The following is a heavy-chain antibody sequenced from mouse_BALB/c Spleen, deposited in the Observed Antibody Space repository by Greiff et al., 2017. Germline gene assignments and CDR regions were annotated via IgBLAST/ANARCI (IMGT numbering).Heavy chain of an antibody. CDR1: GFSLSRYS. CDR3: ARGDYGSSAWFAY. J-gene: IGHJ3*01. D-gene: IGHD1-1*01. CDR2: IWGGGST. Sequence: VQVVESGPGLVAPSQSLSITCTVSGFSLSRYSVHWVRQPPGKGLEWLGMIWGGGSTDYNSALKSRLSISKDNSKSQVFLKMNSLQTDDTAMYYCARGDYGSSAWFAYWGQGTLVTVSA. V-gene: IGHV2-6-4*01.